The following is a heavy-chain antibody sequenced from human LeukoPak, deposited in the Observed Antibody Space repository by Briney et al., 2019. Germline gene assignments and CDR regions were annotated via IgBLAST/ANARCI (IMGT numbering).Heavy chain of an antibody. D-gene: IGHD2-2*01. CDR3: ARVVSPGHIVVWREFDY. CDR2: ISSSSSYI. CDR1: GSTFTSYR. J-gene: IGHJ4*02. Sequence: MTGRSLRLFCVASGSTFTSYRMNSVRQAPGKGLEWVSSISSSSSYIYYADSVKGRLTISRDNAKNSLYLQMNSLRAEDTAVYYCARVVSPGHIVVWREFDYWGQGTLVTVSS. V-gene: IGHV3-21*01.